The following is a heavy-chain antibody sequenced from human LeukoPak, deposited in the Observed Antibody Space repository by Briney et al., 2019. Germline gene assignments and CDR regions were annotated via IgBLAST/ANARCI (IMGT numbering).Heavy chain of an antibody. CDR2: INWNGGST. CDR3: ARDRDDILTGTLDY. J-gene: IGHJ4*02. D-gene: IGHD3-9*01. V-gene: IGHV3-20*04. CDR1: GFTFDDYG. Sequence: PGGSLRLSCAASGFTFDDYGMSWVRHAPGKGLEWVSGINWNGGSTGYADSVKGRFTISRDNAKNSLYLQMNSLRAEDTALYYCARDRDDILTGTLDYWGQGTLVTVSS.